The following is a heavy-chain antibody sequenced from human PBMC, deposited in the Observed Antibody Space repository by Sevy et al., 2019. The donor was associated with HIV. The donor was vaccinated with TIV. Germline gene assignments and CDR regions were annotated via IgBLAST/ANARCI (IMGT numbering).Heavy chain of an antibody. CDR1: GGSISSYY. D-gene: IGHD4-17*01. Sequence: SETLSLTCTVSGGSISSYYWSWIRQPAGKGLEWIGRIYTSGSTNYNPSLKSRVTMSVDTSKNQFSLKLSSVTAADTAVYYCARDLHTRYDYGDYFGYWGQGTLVTVSS. V-gene: IGHV4-4*07. J-gene: IGHJ4*02. CDR2: IYTSGST. CDR3: ARDLHTRYDYGDYFGY.